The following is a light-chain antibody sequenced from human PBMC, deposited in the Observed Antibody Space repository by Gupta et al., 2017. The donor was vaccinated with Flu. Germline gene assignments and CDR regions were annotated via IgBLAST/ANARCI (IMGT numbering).Light chain of an antibody. CDR1: QSLLHTNGYNY. CDR2: LGS. V-gene: IGKV2-28*01. Sequence: DIVMTQSPLSLPVTPGEPASISCRSSQSLLHTNGYNYLDWYVQKPGQSPQLLIYLGSTRASGVPDRFSGSGSGTDFTLKISRVEAEDVGVYYCMQALQTPRTFGQGTKLEIK. J-gene: IGKJ2*01. CDR3: MQALQTPRT.